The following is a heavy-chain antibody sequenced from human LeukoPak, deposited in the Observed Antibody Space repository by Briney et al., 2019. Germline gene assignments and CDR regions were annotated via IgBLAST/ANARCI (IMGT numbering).Heavy chain of an antibody. V-gene: IGHV3-9*01. CDR2: ISWNSGTI. CDR1: GFTLGDYS. CDR3: ARTHRWYFDL. Sequence: GGSLRLSCAASGFTLGDYSMHWVRQAPGKGLEWVSGISWNSGTIGYADSVKGRFTISRDNAKNSLYLQMNSLRAEDTALYYCARTHRWYFDLWGRGTLVTVSS. J-gene: IGHJ2*01.